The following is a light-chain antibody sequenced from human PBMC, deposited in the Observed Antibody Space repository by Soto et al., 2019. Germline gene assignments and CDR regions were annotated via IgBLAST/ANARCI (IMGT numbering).Light chain of an antibody. V-gene: IGKV3-20*01. J-gene: IGKJ3*01. Sequence: EIVLTQSPGTLSLSPGERATLSCRASQSVSSNYLAWYRQTPGQAPRLLISGASSRATGIPDRFSGSGSGTDFTLTISKLEPEDFAAYYCQLYDSSSLFSFGPGTKVQVK. CDR1: QSVSSNY. CDR2: GAS. CDR3: QLYDSSSLFS.